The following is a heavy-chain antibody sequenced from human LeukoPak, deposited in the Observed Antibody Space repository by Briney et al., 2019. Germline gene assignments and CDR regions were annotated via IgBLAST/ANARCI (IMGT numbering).Heavy chain of an antibody. Sequence: GASVKVSCKASGYTFTSYGISWVRQAPGQGLEWMGWISAYNGNTNYAQKLQGRVTMTTDTSTSTAHMELRSLRSDDTAVYYCARDRVYDSSGSPRPFDYWGQGTLVTVPS. D-gene: IGHD3-22*01. CDR1: GYTFTSYG. V-gene: IGHV1-18*01. CDR3: ARDRVYDSSGSPRPFDY. J-gene: IGHJ4*02. CDR2: ISAYNGNT.